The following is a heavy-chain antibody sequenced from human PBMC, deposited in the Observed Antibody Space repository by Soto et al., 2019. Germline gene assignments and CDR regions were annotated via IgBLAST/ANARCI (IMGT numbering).Heavy chain of an antibody. V-gene: IGHV4-31*03. J-gene: IGHJ6*02. Sequence: SLSLTCTVSVASVSSGGFYWSWIRQHPGKGLEWIGYIYNSGSTFYNPSLKSRITMSVDTSKNKFSLTLSLRSVTAADTAVYYCARQIPAAITRSAMDVWGQGTTVTVSS. CDR2: IYNSGST. CDR3: ARQIPAAITRSAMDV. D-gene: IGHD2-2*01. CDR1: VASVSSGGFY.